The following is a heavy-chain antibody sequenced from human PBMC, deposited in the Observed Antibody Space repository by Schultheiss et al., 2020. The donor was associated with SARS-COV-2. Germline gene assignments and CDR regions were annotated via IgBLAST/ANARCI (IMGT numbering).Heavy chain of an antibody. V-gene: IGHV4-4*02. CDR2: INHSGST. CDR3: GPSRGSNRHYGSGSPRHD. J-gene: IGHJ4*02. Sequence: SETLSLTCAVSGGSISSSLWWSWIRQPPGKGLEWIGEINHSGSTNYNPSLKSRVTISVDTSKNQFSLKLSSVTAADTAVYYCGPSRGSNRHYGSGSPRHDWGQGTLVTVSS. D-gene: IGHD3-10*01. CDR1: GGSISSSLW.